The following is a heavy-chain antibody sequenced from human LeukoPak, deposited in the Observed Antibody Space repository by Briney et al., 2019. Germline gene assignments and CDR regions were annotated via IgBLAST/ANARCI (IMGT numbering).Heavy chain of an antibody. J-gene: IGHJ2*01. CDR3: ARDYGDRYWYFDL. CDR1: GGSISSYY. CDR2: IYYSGST. Sequence: PSETLSLTCTVSGGSISSYYWSWIRQPPGKGLEWIGYIYYSGSTNYNPSLKSRVTISVDTSKNQFSLKLSSVTAADTAVYYCARDYGDRYWYFDLWGRGTLVTVSS. V-gene: IGHV4-59*01. D-gene: IGHD4-17*01.